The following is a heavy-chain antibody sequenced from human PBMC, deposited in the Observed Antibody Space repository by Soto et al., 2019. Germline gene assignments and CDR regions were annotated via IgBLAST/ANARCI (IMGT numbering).Heavy chain of an antibody. CDR1: GFTFSTYW. V-gene: IGHV3-7*03. CDR2: IKQVGSEK. CDR3: ARGRYCSGGSCYTDY. Sequence: EVQLVESGGGLVQPGGSLRLSCEASGFTFSTYWMSWVRQAPGEGLEWVANIKQVGSEKYYVDSVKGRFTISRDNAKNSLSLQMNSLRAEDTAVYYCARGRYCSGGSCYTDYWGQGTLATVSS. J-gene: IGHJ4*02. D-gene: IGHD2-15*01.